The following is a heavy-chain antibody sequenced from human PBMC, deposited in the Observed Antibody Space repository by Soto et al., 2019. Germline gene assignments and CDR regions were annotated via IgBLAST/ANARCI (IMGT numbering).Heavy chain of an antibody. D-gene: IGHD6-13*01. CDR2: ISSSSGAI. Sequence: EVQLVESGGGLAQPGGSLRLSCAASGFSLNGYAMNWVRQAPGRGLEWVSYISSSSGAIDYADSVKGRFTVSRDNAENLLYLQMNSLRAEDTALYYCARDPSVGSTFYSYMDVWGEGTPVTVFS. CDR3: ARDPSVGSTFYSYMDV. CDR1: GFSLNGYA. J-gene: IGHJ6*03. V-gene: IGHV3-48*01.